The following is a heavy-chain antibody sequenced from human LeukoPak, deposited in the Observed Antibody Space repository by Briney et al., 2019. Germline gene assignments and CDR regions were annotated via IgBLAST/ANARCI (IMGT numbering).Heavy chain of an antibody. CDR3: VKDQYCTSTSCYVGY. CDR2: INVSGGST. Sequence: GGSLRLSCAASGFTFCHYAMSGVRQAPGKGLEWGSGINVSGGSTFYADSVRGRFTISRDNSKHTLYLQMNSLRAEDTAVYYCVKDQYCTSTSCYVGYWGQGTLVSVSS. CDR1: GFTFCHYA. J-gene: IGHJ4*02. V-gene: IGHV3-23*01. D-gene: IGHD2-2*01.